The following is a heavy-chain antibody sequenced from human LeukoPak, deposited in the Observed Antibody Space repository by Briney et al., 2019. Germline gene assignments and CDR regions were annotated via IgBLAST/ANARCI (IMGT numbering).Heavy chain of an antibody. CDR2: INSGGGTT. Sequence: GGSLRLSCGASGFTLSSATMSWLRQAPGKGLEWVSAINSGGGTTSAESVKGRFTISRDDSKNMLYLQMNSLRAEDTAVYYCAKGSDGAGNYRPFDYWGQGTLVTVSS. V-gene: IGHV3-23*01. CDR3: AKGSDGAGNYRPFDY. CDR1: GFTLSSAT. D-gene: IGHD3-10*01. J-gene: IGHJ4*02.